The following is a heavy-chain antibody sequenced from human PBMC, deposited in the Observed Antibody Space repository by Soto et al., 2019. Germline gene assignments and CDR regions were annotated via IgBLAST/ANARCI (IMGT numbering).Heavy chain of an antibody. D-gene: IGHD2-21*02. CDR2: ISGSGTTA. J-gene: IGHJ4*02. CDR3: AREPYGDSQYFDY. Sequence: GGSLRLSCAASGFIFSSYAMSCVRQAPGKGLEWVSAISGSGTTAYYADSVKGRFTFSRDNSKNTIYLQANSLRAEDTAVYYCAREPYGDSQYFDYWGQGTPVTVSS. CDR1: GFIFSSYA. V-gene: IGHV3-23*01.